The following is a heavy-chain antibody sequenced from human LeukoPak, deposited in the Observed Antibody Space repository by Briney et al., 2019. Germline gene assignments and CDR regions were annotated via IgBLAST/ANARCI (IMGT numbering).Heavy chain of an antibody. CDR2: ISSSSSYI. D-gene: IGHD3-3*02. CDR1: GFTFSPYS. Sequence: GGSLRLSCAASGFTFSPYSMNWVRQAPGKGLEWVSSISSSSSYIYYADSVKGRFTISRDNAKNSLYLQMNSLRAEDTAVYYCARVGQFWSGSNWFDPWGQGTLVTVSS. CDR3: ARVGQFWSGSNWFDP. J-gene: IGHJ5*02. V-gene: IGHV3-21*01.